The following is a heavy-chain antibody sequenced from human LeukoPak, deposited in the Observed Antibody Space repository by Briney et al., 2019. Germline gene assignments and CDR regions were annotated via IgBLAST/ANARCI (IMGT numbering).Heavy chain of an antibody. J-gene: IGHJ4*02. Sequence: GGSLRLSCAASEFTFSSYSMNWVRQAPGKGLEWVSYITNSGNSKSYADSVKGRFTISRDNAKNSLYLQMNSLRAEDTAVYYCARAPGDPPNYWGQGTLVTVSS. V-gene: IGHV3-48*04. CDR1: EFTFSSYS. CDR2: ITNSGNSK. CDR3: ARAPGDPPNY. D-gene: IGHD4-17*01.